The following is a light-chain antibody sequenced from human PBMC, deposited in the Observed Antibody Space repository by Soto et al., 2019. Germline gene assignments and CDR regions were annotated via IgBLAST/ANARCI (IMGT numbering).Light chain of an antibody. J-gene: IGLJ3*02. CDR2: DVT. CDR3: CSYAGNYTGV. CDR1: SSDVGGYKF. Sequence: QSALTQPRSVSGSPGQSVTISCTGTSSDVGGYKFVSWYQQPPGKAPKVIIYDVTKRPSGVPVRFSGSKSGNTASLTISGLQAEDEADYYCCSYAGNYTGVFGGGTKLTVL. V-gene: IGLV2-11*01.